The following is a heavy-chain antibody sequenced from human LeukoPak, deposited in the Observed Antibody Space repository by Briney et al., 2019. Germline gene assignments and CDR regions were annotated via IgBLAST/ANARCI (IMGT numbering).Heavy chain of an antibody. Sequence: PGGSLRLSCAASGFTFSSYEMNWVRQAPGKGLEWVSYISSRGSTIYYADSVKGRFTISRDNAKNSLYLQMNSLRAEDTAVYYCARDGGPDVLRFLPSYSTHKAIDYWGQGTLVTVSS. J-gene: IGHJ4*02. CDR3: ARDGGPDVLRFLPSYSTHKAIDY. CDR2: ISSRGSTI. CDR1: GFTFSSYE. D-gene: IGHD3-3*01. V-gene: IGHV3-48*03.